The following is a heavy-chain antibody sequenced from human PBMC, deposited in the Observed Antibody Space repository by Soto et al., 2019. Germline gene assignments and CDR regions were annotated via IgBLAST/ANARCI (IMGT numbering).Heavy chain of an antibody. CDR3: ATGLRAAAVNSPNLDP. CDR1: GYPLTELS. CDR2: FDPEDGET. J-gene: IGHJ5*02. Sequence: ASVKVSCKVSGYPLTELSMHWVRQAPGKGLEWMGGFDPEDGETIYAQKFQGRVTMTEGTSTDTAYMELSSLRSEDTAVYYCATGLRAAAVNSPNLDPWGQGTMVTVSS. D-gene: IGHD6-13*01. V-gene: IGHV1-24*01.